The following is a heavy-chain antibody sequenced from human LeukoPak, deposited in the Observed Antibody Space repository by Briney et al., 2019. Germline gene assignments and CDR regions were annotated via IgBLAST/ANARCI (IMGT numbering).Heavy chain of an antibody. D-gene: IGHD1-26*01. CDR3: ARGRRYSGYFDY. Sequence: SETLSLTCAVYGVSFSGYYWSWIRQPPRKGLEWIGEINHSGSTNYNPSLKSRVTISVDTSKNQFSLKLSSVTAADTAVYYCARGRRYSGYFDYWGQGTLVTVSS. CDR2: INHSGST. V-gene: IGHV4-34*01. CDR1: GVSFSGYY. J-gene: IGHJ4*02.